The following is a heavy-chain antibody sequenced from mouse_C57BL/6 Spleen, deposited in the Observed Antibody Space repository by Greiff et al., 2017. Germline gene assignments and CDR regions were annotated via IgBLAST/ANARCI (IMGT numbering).Heavy chain of an antibody. CDR3: AKPHYGGAMDY. Sequence: QVQLKESGPGLVAPSQSLCITCTVSGFSLTSYGVSWVRQPPGKGLEWLGVIWGDGSTNYHSALISRLSISKDNSKSQVFLKLNSLQTDDTATYYCAKPHYGGAMDYWGQGTSVTVSS. CDR1: GFSLTSYG. J-gene: IGHJ4*01. D-gene: IGHD1-1*02. CDR2: IWGDGST. V-gene: IGHV2-3*01.